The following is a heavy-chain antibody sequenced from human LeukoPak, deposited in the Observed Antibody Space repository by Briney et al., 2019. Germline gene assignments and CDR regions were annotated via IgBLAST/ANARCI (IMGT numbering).Heavy chain of an antibody. D-gene: IGHD1-20*01. Sequence: ASVKVSCKVSGYTLTELSMHWVRQAPGKGLEWMGGFDPEDGETIYAQKFQGRVTITRNTSISTAYMELSSLRSEDTAVYYCARGITGTVLPFDYWGQGTLVTVSS. CDR3: ARGITGTVLPFDY. J-gene: IGHJ4*02. V-gene: IGHV1-24*01. CDR2: FDPEDGET. CDR1: GYTLTELS.